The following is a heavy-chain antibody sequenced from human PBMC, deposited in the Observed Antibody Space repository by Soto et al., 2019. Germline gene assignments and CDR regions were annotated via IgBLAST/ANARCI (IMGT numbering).Heavy chain of an antibody. D-gene: IGHD3-9*01. CDR1: GYSFTSYW. J-gene: IGHJ4*02. Sequence: GESLKISCKGSGYSFTSYWIGWVRQMPGKGLEWMGIIYPGDSFTTYSPSFQGQVTISADKSVTTAYLQWSSLKASDTAMYYCARGDILTGYSKAGFDDWGQGPLVTVSS. V-gene: IGHV5-51*01. CDR2: IYPGDSFT. CDR3: ARGDILTGYSKAGFDD.